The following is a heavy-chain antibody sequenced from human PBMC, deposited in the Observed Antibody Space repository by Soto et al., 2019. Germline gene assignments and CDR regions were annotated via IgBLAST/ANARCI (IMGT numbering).Heavy chain of an antibody. D-gene: IGHD3-3*01. Sequence: QLHLVQSGAVVKKPGASVTVSCSASGYPVTAYYMHWVRQAPGRGLEWMGGINPATGAAKYTQTYQGRGPMTRDTPPRTVFMELRGLTSEDTAVFYYARGGGVGVAGSAAFDMWGQGTLVTVSS. CDR2: INPATGAA. CDR3: ARGGGVGVAGSAAFDM. CDR1: GYPVTAYY. V-gene: IGHV1-2*02. J-gene: IGHJ3*02.